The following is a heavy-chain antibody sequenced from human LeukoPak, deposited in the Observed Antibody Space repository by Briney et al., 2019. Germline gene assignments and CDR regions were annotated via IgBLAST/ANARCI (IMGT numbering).Heavy chain of an antibody. CDR2: IFYSGNT. CDR3: ARQIAVVEPTDPNWFDS. D-gene: IGHD2-21*01. V-gene: IGHV4-39*07. CDR1: GGSISSSSFC. Sequence: SETLSLTCTVSGGSISSSSFCWGWIRQPPGKGLEWIGSIFYSGNTYYTPSLQSRVTMSLDTSKSQFSLSLTSVTAADTAVYYCARQIAVVEPTDPNWFDSWGQGTLVTVSS. J-gene: IGHJ5*01.